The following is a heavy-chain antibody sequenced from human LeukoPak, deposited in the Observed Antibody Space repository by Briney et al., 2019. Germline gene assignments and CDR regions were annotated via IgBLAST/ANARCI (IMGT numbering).Heavy chain of an antibody. V-gene: IGHV3-23*01. Sequence: GGSLRLSCAASGFTFDDYGMSWVRQVPGKGLEWVSGLSASGGLTYYSDSVKGRFTISRDNSKNTLYLQMNSLRADDTAVYYCAKGGSSYSEMDYWGQGTLVTVSS. CDR1: GFTFDDYG. CDR2: LSASGGLT. J-gene: IGHJ4*02. D-gene: IGHD4-11*01. CDR3: AKGGSSYSEMDY.